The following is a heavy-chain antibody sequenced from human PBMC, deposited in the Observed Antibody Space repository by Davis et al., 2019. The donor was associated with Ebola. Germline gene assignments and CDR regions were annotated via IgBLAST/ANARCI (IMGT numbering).Heavy chain of an antibody. J-gene: IGHJ4*02. CDR1: GGSISTYY. CDR3: ARVNSSGLDY. D-gene: IGHD3-22*01. V-gene: IGHV4-59*01. Sequence: SETLSLTCTVSGGSISTYYWSWIRQPPGKGLEWIGYIYYSGSTNYNPSLKSRVTISVDTSKNQFSLKLSSVTAADTAVYYCARVNSSGLDYWGQGTLVTVSS. CDR2: IYYSGST.